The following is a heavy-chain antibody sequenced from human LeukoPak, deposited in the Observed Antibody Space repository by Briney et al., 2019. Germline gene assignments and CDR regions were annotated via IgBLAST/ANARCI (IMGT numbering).Heavy chain of an antibody. Sequence: SETLSLTCTVSGGSMTNYYWSWIRQPPGKGLEWIGEINHSGSTNYNPSLKSRVTISVDTSKNQFSLKLSSVTAADTAVYYCARGGDSSSWYTDWFDPWGQGTLVTVSS. D-gene: IGHD6-13*01. V-gene: IGHV4-34*01. J-gene: IGHJ5*02. CDR1: GGSMTNYY. CDR3: ARGGDSSSWYTDWFDP. CDR2: INHSGST.